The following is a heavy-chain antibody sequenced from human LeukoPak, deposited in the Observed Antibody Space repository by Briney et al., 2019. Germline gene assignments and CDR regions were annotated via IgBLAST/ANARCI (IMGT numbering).Heavy chain of an antibody. CDR2: IYYSRST. CDR1: GGSISSYY. V-gene: IGHV4-59*01. D-gene: IGHD2-21*02. J-gene: IGHJ3*02. CDR3: ARVSGDYAYDAFDI. Sequence: PSETLSLTCTVSGGSISSYYWSWIRQPPGKGLEWIGYIYYSRSTNYNPSLKSRVTISVDTSKNQFSLKLSSVTAADTAVYYCARVSGDYAYDAFDIWGQGTMVTVSS.